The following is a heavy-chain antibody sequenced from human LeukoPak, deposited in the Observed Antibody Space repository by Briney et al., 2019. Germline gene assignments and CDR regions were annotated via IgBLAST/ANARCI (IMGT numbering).Heavy chain of an antibody. Sequence: PSETLSLTCTVSGGTISSSGYYWGWIRQPPGKGLEWIGNIYYGGNTYYNPSFRSRVAMSVDTSKNQFSLRLSSVTAADTAVYYCAREAVSYYDSSGYYNYWGQGTLSPSPQ. CDR2: IYYGGNT. CDR3: AREAVSYYDSSGYYNY. D-gene: IGHD3-22*01. J-gene: IGHJ4*02. V-gene: IGHV4-39*07. CDR1: GGTISSSGYY.